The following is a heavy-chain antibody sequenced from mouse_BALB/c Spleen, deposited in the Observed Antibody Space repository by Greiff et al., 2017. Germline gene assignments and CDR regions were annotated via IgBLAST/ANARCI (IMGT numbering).Heavy chain of an antibody. CDR1: GFSLTSYG. V-gene: IGHV2-4-1*01. CDR2: IWSGGST. CDR3: ARNYYYGNYWFAY. J-gene: IGHJ3*01. Sequence: VLLVESGPGLVQPSQSLSITCTASGFSLTSYGVHWVRQSPGKGLEWLGVIWSGGSTDYNAAFISRLSISKDNSKSQVFFKMNSLQADDTAIYYCARNYYYGNYWFAYWGQGTLVTVSA. D-gene: IGHD2-1*01.